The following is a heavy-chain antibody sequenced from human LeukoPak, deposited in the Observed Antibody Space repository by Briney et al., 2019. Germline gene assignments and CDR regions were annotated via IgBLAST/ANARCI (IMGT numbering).Heavy chain of an antibody. J-gene: IGHJ4*02. CDR3: ASYTVTTYYFDY. CDR1: GGSISSSNW. CDR2: IYHSGST. V-gene: IGHV4-4*02. Sequence: SGTLSLTCAVSGGSISSSNWWSWVRQPPGKGLEWIGEIYHSGSTNYNPSLKSRVTISVDTSKNQFSLKLSSVTAADTAVYYCASYTVTTYYFDYWGQGTLVTVSS. D-gene: IGHD4-17*01.